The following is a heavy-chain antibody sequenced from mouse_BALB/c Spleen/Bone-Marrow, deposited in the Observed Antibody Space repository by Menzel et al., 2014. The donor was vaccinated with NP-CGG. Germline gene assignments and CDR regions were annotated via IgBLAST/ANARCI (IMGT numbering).Heavy chain of an antibody. V-gene: IGHV7-3*02. CDR1: GFTFTDYY. CDR2: IRNKAYGYTT. CDR3: ARFPMDY. Sequence: DVMLVESGGGLVQPGGSLRLSCTTSGFTFTDYYMSWVRQPPGKALEWLAFIRNKAYGYTTEYSASVRGRFTISRDNSPSILYLQMNTLRAEDSATYYCARFPMDYWGQGTSVTVSS. J-gene: IGHJ4*01.